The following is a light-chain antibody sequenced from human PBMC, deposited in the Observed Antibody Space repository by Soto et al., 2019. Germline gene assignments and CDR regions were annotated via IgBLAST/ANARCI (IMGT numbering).Light chain of an antibody. CDR2: GNR. V-gene: IGLV1-40*01. Sequence: QSVLTQPPSVSGAPGQRVTLSCTGNSSNLGAGYDVHWYQPLPGAAPKLVIFGNRNRPSGVPERFSGCKAVTAASLAITGLQAEDEADYYCQAYDYSLAASVFGGGTKLTVL. CDR1: SSNLGAGYD. J-gene: IGLJ3*02. CDR3: QAYDYSLAASV.